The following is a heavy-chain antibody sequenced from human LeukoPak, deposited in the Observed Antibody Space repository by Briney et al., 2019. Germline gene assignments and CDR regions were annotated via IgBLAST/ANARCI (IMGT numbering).Heavy chain of an antibody. CDR1: GYTFTSYD. J-gene: IGHJ4*02. CDR2: MNPNSGNT. CDR3: ARGLGLTYYDILTRRTYYYDSSGYTDFDY. V-gene: IGHV1-8*01. D-gene: IGHD3-22*01. Sequence: GASVKVSCKASGYTFTSYDINWVRQATGQGLEWMGWMNPNSGNTGYAQKFQGRVTMTRNTSISTAYMELSSLRSEDTAVYYCARGLGLTYYDILTRRTYYYDSSGYTDFDYWGQGTLVTVSS.